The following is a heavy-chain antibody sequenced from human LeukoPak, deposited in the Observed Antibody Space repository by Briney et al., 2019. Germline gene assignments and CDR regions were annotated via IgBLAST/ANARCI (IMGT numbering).Heavy chain of an antibody. CDR3: ARDNGTYYYDSSGYHLGFWFDP. CDR2: IIPILGIA. CDR1: GGTFSSYA. J-gene: IGHJ5*02. D-gene: IGHD3-22*01. Sequence: SVKVSCKASGGTFSSYAISWVRQAPGQGLEWMGRIIPILGIANYAQKFQGRVTITADKSTSTAYMELSSLRSEDTAVYYCARDNGTYYYDSSGYHLGFWFDPWGQGTLVTVSS. V-gene: IGHV1-69*04.